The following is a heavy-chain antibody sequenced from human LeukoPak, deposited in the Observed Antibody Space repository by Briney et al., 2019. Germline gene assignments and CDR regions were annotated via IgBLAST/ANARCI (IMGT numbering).Heavy chain of an antibody. V-gene: IGHV4-59*08. J-gene: IGHJ4*02. CDR2: IYCSGST. D-gene: IGHD3-10*01. Sequence: SETLSLTCTVSGGSISSYYWSWIRQPPGKGLEWIGYIYCSGSTNYNPSLKGRVTISVDTSKNQFSLKLSSVTAADTAVYYCAGGGYYGSGSYYFNYWGQGTLVTVSS. CDR1: GGSISSYY. CDR3: AGGGYYGSGSYYFNY.